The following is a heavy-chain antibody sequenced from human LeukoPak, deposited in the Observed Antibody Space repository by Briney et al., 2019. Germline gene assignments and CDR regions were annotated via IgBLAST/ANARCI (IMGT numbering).Heavy chain of an antibody. J-gene: IGHJ4*02. V-gene: IGHV3-23*01. CDR1: GFTFSSYA. D-gene: IGHD3-10*01. Sequence: GGSLRLSCAASGFTFSSYAMSWVRQAPGKGLEWVSAISGSGGSTYYADSVKGRFTISRDDPHNTLYLQMNSLRGEDTAVYFCARGGVDYYGSGTYYIMYYFDYWGQGALVTVSS. CDR2: ISGSGGST. CDR3: ARGGVDYYGSGTYYIMYYFDY.